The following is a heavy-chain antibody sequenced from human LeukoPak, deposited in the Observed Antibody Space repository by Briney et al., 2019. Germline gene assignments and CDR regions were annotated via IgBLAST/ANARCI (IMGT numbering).Heavy chain of an antibody. CDR1: GGTFSSYA. V-gene: IGHV1-69*04. Sequence: SVKVSCKASGGTFSSYAISWVRHAPGQGLEWMGRIIPILGIANYAQKFQGRVTITADKSTSTAYMELSSLRSEDTAVYYCARDRPMVGYCSSTSCYPYYYYGMDVWGQGTTVTVSS. J-gene: IGHJ6*02. CDR2: IIPILGIA. CDR3: ARDRPMVGYCSSTSCYPYYYYGMDV. D-gene: IGHD2-2*01.